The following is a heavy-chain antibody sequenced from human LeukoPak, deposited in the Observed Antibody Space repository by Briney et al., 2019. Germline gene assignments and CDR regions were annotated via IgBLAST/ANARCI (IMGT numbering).Heavy chain of an antibody. D-gene: IGHD5-12*01. Sequence: GGSLRLSCAASGFTFSSYSMNWVRQAPGKGLEWVSYISSSSSTIYYADSVKGRFTISRDNAKNSLYLQMNSLRDEDTAVYYCARVGLVATITAEYYFDYWGQGTLVTVSS. CDR2: ISSSSSTI. CDR3: ARVGLVATITAEYYFDY. V-gene: IGHV3-48*02. J-gene: IGHJ4*02. CDR1: GFTFSSYS.